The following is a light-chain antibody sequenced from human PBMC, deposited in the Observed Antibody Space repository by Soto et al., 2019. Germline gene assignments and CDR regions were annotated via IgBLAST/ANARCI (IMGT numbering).Light chain of an antibody. CDR2: DVS. CDR3: TSYTCSITLGV. J-gene: IGLJ1*01. V-gene: IGLV2-14*03. Sequence: QSVLTQPASVSGSPGQSITISCTGTSSDVGGYNYVSWYQHHPGKAPKLIIYDVSNRPSGVSNRFSGSKSGNTASLTISGLQDEDEADYYCTSYTCSITLGVFGTGSMVTVL. CDR1: SSDVGGYNY.